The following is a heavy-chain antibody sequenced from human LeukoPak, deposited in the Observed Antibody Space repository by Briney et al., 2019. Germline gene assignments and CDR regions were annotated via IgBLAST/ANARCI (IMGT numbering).Heavy chain of an antibody. V-gene: IGHV3-23*01. J-gene: IGHJ5*02. CDR3: AKHRGIAAAGTGNWFDP. D-gene: IGHD6-13*01. CDR1: GFTFSSYA. Sequence: GSLRPSCAASGFTFSSYAMSWVRQAPGKGLEWVSGISGSGGSTYYADSVKGRFTISRDNSKNTLYLQMNSLRAEDTAVYYCAKHRGIAAAGTGNWFDPWGQGTLVTVSS. CDR2: ISGSGGST.